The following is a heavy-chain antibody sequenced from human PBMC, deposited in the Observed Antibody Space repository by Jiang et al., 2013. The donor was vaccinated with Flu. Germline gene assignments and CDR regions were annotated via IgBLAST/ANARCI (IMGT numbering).Heavy chain of an antibody. J-gene: IGHJ4*02. D-gene: IGHD2-2*02. CDR2: ISSNGGST. V-gene: IGHV3-64D*09. CDR3: VKDQNAKGLCSSTSCYIGAFDY. Sequence: YVSAISSNGGSTYYADSVKGRFTISRDNSKNTLYLQMSSLRAEDTAVYYCVKDQNAKGLCSSTSCYIGAFDYWGRGTLVTVSS.